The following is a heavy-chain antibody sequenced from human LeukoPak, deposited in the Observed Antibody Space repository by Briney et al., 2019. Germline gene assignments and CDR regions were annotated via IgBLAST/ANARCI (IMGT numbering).Heavy chain of an antibody. Sequence: PGRSLRLSCAASGFTFSSYAMSWVRQAPGKGLEWVSAISGSGGSTYYADSVKGWFTISRDNSKNTLYLQMNSLRAEDTAVYYCAKDPHLYSSSWYYDYWGQGTLVTVSS. CDR3: AKDPHLYSSSWYYDY. CDR1: GFTFSSYA. CDR2: ISGSGGST. D-gene: IGHD6-13*01. J-gene: IGHJ4*02. V-gene: IGHV3-23*01.